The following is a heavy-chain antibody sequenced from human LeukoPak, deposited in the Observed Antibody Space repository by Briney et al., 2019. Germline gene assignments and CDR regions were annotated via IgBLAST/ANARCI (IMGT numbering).Heavy chain of an antibody. CDR3: AKDKATVTAKGPFDY. J-gene: IGHJ4*02. V-gene: IGHV3-23*01. CDR2: ISGSGGST. D-gene: IGHD4-23*01. Sequence: PGGPLRLSCAASGFTFSSYAMSWVRQAPGKGLKWVSAISGSGGSTYYADSVKGRFTISRDNSKNTLYLQMNSLRAEDTAVYYCAKDKATVTAKGPFDYWGQGTLVTVSS. CDR1: GFTFSSYA.